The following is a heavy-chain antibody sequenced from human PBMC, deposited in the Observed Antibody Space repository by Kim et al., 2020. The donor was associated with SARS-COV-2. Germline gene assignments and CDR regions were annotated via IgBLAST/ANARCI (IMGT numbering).Heavy chain of an antibody. CDR2: ISYDGSNK. J-gene: IGHJ6*01. D-gene: IGHD3-10*01. Sequence: GGSLRLSCAASGFTFSSYGMHWVRQAPGKGLEWVAVISYDGSNKYYADSVKGRFTISRDNSKNTLYLQMNSLRAEDTAVYYCAKDDRLLLWFGELPYYYG. CDR1: GFTFSSYG. CDR3: AKDDRLLLWFGELPYYYG. V-gene: IGHV3-30*18.